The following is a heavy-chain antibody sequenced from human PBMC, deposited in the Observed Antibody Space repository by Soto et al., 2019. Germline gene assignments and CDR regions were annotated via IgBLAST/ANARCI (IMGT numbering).Heavy chain of an antibody. CDR2: INAGNGDT. J-gene: IGHJ4*02. D-gene: IGHD3-22*01. CDR1: GYTFTSYP. V-gene: IGHV1-3*01. CDR3: VRDWTHYDSSGPGDY. Sequence: QVQLVQSGAEVKKPGASVKVSFKASGYTFTSYPMHWVRQAPGQGLEWLGWINAGNGDTKYSQKFQGKLTITRDTSALTAHMELSNLRPEDTAVYYCVRDWTHYDSSGPGDYWGQGTLVPVSS.